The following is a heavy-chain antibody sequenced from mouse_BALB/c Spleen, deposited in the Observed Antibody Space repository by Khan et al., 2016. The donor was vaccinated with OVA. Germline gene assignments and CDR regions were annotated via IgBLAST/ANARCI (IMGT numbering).Heavy chain of an antibody. D-gene: IGHD1-1*01. CDR1: GFTFSSYG. J-gene: IGHJ3*01. CDR3: ARHRFTSPAAWFAY. CDR2: ISNGGSYT. V-gene: IGHV5-6*01. Sequence: EVELVESGGDLVKPGGSLKLSCEASGFTFSSYGMSWVRQTPDKRLEWVATISNGGSYTYFPDSVKVRLTISRDNAKNTLYLQMSSLKSEDTAMYYCARHRFTSPAAWFAYWGQGTLVTVSA.